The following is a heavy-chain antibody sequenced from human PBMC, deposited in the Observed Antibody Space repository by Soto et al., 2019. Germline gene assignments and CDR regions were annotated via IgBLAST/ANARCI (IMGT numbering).Heavy chain of an antibody. Sequence: QVQLQESGPGLVKPSQTLSLTCTVSGGSISRSSAYYWSWIRQHPEKGLEWIGYIYSGGTTNYNPSLGSRVTISLDTANNQFSLNLSSVTAADTALYYCARDGGPRGDYYYAMDVWGQGTTVTVSS. D-gene: IGHD3-10*01. CDR1: GGSISRSSAYY. CDR3: ARDGGPRGDYYYAMDV. J-gene: IGHJ6*02. CDR2: IYSGGTT. V-gene: IGHV4-31*03.